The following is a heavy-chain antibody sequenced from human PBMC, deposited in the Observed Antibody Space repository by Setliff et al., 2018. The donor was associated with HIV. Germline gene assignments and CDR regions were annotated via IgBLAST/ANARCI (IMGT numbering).Heavy chain of an antibody. D-gene: IGHD6-19*01. CDR3: AKDFGYSSGWYLVSGTFDI. J-gene: IGHJ3*02. Sequence: PGGSLRLSCAASGFTFSSYWMHWVRQAPGKGLERVAFIHYDVSSKYYGDSVKGRFTISRDNSRNTLYLQMNSLRPEDTAVYYCAKDFGYSSGWYLVSGTFDIWGQGTMVTVSS. CDR1: GFTFSSYW. CDR2: IHYDVSSK. V-gene: IGHV3-30*02.